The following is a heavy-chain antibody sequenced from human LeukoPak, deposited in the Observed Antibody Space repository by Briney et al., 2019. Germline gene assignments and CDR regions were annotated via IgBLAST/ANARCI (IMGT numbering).Heavy chain of an antibody. J-gene: IGHJ6*02. CDR3: TRDLMDYDVSTGLHHYYMDV. V-gene: IGHV3-48*04. CDR1: GFSFSSYS. Sequence: PGGSLRLSCAASGFSFSSYSMNWVRQAPEKGLEWVSYISSSSRTTYYVDSVKGRFTISRDNAKNTLYLQMNTLRVEDTAVYYCTRDLMDYDVSTGLHHYYMDVWGQGTTVTVSS. CDR2: ISSSSRTT. D-gene: IGHD3-9*01.